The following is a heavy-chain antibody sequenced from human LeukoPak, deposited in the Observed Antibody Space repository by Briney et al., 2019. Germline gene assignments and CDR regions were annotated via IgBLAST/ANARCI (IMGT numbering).Heavy chain of an antibody. CDR1: GFTFSSYA. CDR2: ISGSGGST. V-gene: IGHV3-23*01. J-gene: IGHJ4*02. Sequence: GGSLRLSCAASGFTFSSYAMNWVRQAPGKGLEWVSGISGSGGSTYYADSVKGRFTISRDNPKNTLYLQMNSLRAEGAAVYYCAKEDYYDSTGRQRPGSNFDYWGQGTLVTVSS. D-gene: IGHD3-22*01. CDR3: AKEDYYDSTGRQRPGSNFDY.